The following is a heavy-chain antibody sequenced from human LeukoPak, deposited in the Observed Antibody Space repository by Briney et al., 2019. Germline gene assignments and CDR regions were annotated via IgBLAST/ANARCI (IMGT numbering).Heavy chain of an antibody. CDR2: ISYDGSNK. J-gene: IGHJ4*02. Sequence: QSGGSLRLSCAASGFTFSSYAMNWVRQAPGKGLEWVAVISYDGSNKYYADSVKGRFTISRDNSKTTLYLQMNSLRAEDTAVYYCARDPYSRFFDYWGQGTLVTVSS. D-gene: IGHD6-13*01. V-gene: IGHV3-30*01. CDR1: GFTFSSYA. CDR3: ARDPYSRFFDY.